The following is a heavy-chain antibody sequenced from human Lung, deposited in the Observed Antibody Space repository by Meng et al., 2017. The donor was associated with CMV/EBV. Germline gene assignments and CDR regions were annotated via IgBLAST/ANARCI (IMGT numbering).Heavy chain of an antibody. CDR1: GFTFSSYT. J-gene: IGHJ1*01. Sequence: SXEVSGFTFSSYTMNWVRQAPGKGLEWVSSISGCSDYIHYADSVKGRFTISRDNAKNSLYLQMNSLRAEDTAVYYCARAPGIGGTTGVYWGQGTPVTVSS. D-gene: IGHD1-7*01. CDR2: ISGCSDYI. CDR3: ARAPGIGGTTGVY. V-gene: IGHV3-21*01.